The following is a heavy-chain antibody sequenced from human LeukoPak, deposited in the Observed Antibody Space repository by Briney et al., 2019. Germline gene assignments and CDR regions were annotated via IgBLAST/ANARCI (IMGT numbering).Heavy chain of an antibody. CDR2: ISAYNGNT. D-gene: IGHD3-22*01. J-gene: IGHJ4*02. CDR1: GYTFTSYG. V-gene: IGHV1-18*01. Sequence: ASVKVSCKASGYTFTSYGISWVRQAPGQGLEWMGWISAYNGNTNYAQKLQGRVTMTTDTSTSTAYMELRSLRSDDTAVCYCARARGRSLITTIDYWGQGTLATVSS. CDR3: ARARGRSLITTIDY.